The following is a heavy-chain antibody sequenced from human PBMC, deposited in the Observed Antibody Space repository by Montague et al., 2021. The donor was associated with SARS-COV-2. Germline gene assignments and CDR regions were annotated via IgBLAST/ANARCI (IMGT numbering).Heavy chain of an antibody. CDR1: GDSVSSNRAA. CDR2: TYYRSKWYN. J-gene: IGHJ4*02. D-gene: IGHD2-15*01. CDR3: SRGYCGGGSCYVFDY. Sequence: CAISGDSVSSNRAAWNWTRQSPGRGLEWLGRTYYRSKWYNDYAVSVEXRITINPDTSKNQFSLQLKSVTPEDTAMYYCSRGYCGGGSCYVFDYWGQGTLVTVSS. V-gene: IGHV6-1*01.